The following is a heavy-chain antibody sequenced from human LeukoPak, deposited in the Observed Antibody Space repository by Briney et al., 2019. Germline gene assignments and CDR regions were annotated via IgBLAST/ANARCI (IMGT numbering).Heavy chain of an antibody. Sequence: ASVKVSCKASGYTFTSYYMHWVRQAPGQGLEWMGWINPNSGGTNYAQKFQGRVTMTRDTSISTAYMELSRLRSDDTAVYYCARDLQRLTYYYMDVWGKGTTVTVSS. J-gene: IGHJ6*03. V-gene: IGHV1-2*02. CDR1: GYTFTSYY. CDR3: ARDLQRLTYYYMDV. D-gene: IGHD5-12*01. CDR2: INPNSGGT.